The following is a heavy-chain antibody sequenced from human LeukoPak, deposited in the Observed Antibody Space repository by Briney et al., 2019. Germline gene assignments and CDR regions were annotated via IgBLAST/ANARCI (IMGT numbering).Heavy chain of an antibody. D-gene: IGHD3-9*01. Sequence: GGSLRLSCAASGFTFSSSAMNWVRQAPGKGLEWVSSINQISSHIYYAESVRGRFSISRDNAKNSVYLQMNSLRAEDTAIYYCARDATQYLRYGYFDYWGPGILVTVSS. CDR1: GFTFSSSA. CDR2: INQISSHI. J-gene: IGHJ4*02. V-gene: IGHV3-21*01. CDR3: ARDATQYLRYGYFDY.